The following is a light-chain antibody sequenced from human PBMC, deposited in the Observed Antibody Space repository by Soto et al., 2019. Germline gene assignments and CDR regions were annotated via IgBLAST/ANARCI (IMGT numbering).Light chain of an antibody. CDR2: DVS. CDR1: SSDIGGYNY. V-gene: IGLV2-11*01. J-gene: IGLJ1*01. CDR3: CSYAGSYSLYD. Sequence: QSALTQPRSVSGSPGQAVTISCTGTSSDIGGYNYVSWYQQHPGKAPKLMIYDVSERPSGVPDRFSGSKSGNTASLTISGLQAEDEADYYCCSYAGSYSLYDFGTGTKVTVL.